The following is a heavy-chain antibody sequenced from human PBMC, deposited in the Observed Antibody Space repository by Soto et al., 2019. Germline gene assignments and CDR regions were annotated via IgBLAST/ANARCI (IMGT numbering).Heavy chain of an antibody. CDR3: ARRNYDFWSGPCFDP. CDR2: IYYSGST. D-gene: IGHD3-3*01. V-gene: IGHV4-59*08. J-gene: IGHJ5*02. CDR1: GGSISSYY. Sequence: SETLSLTCTVSGGSISSYYWSWIRQPPGKGLEWIGYIYYSGSTNYNPSLKGRVTISVDTSKNQFSLKLSSVTAADTAVYYCARRNYDFWSGPCFDPWGQGTLVTVSS.